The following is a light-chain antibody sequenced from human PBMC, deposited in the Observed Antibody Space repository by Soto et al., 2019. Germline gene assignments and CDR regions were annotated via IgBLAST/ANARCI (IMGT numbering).Light chain of an antibody. J-gene: IGKJ1*01. CDR1: QSVSNN. Sequence: EIVMTQSPATLSVSPGERATLSCRASQSVSNNLAWYQKKPGQAPRLLIYGASTRATGIPARFSGSGSGTEFTLTISSLQSEDFAVYYCQQYNTWWTFGQGTRVENK. CDR2: GAS. V-gene: IGKV3-15*01. CDR3: QQYNTWWT.